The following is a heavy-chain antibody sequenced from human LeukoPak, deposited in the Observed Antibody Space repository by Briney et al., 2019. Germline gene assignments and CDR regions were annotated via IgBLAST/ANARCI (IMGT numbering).Heavy chain of an antibody. D-gene: IGHD3-10*01. CDR2: INHSGST. V-gene: IGHV4-34*01. CDR1: VGSFSGYY. CDR3: ARGYYGSGSHCCHMDV. Sequence: SETLSLTCAVYVGSFSGYYWSWIRQPPGKGLEWIGEINHSGSTNYNSSLKSRATISVDTSKNQFSLKLTSVTAADTAVYYCARGYYGSGSHCCHMDVWGKGTTITVS. J-gene: IGHJ6*03.